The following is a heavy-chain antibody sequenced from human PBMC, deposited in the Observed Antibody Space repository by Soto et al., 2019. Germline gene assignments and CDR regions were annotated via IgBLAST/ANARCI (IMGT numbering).Heavy chain of an antibody. J-gene: IGHJ4*02. D-gene: IGHD5-12*01. CDR2: IYYRGNA. Sequence: QLQLQESGPGLVKPSETLSLTCSVSDDSINSDKYYLGWIRQPPGKGLEWIGSIYYRGNAYYNPSLQTRVTISLDKSKSQFSPKLNSVTAAGSAVYFCARLEGLATISYDFHFWGPGALGTVSS. CDR3: ARLEGLATISYDFHF. V-gene: IGHV4-39*01. CDR1: DDSINSDKYY.